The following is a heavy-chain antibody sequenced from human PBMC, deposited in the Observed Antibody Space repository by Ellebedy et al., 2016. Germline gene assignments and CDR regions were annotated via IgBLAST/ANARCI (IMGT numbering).Heavy chain of an antibody. J-gene: IGHJ4*02. Sequence: GGSLRLSXAASGFSFDDYAMHWVRQTPGKRLEWVSCVSKFGGTELYADSVRGRFSISRDNSKNTLYLEMSNMRAEDTAIYYCARPMFLADLSLAGLEYWGRGVLVTVSS. CDR2: VSKFGGTE. V-gene: IGHV3-23*01. CDR3: ARPMFLADLSLAGLEY. D-gene: IGHD3-16*02. CDR1: GFSFDDYA.